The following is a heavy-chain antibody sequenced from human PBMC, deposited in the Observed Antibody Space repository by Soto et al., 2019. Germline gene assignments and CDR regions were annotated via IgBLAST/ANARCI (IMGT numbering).Heavy chain of an antibody. J-gene: IGHJ6*02. CDR1: GFELTSSR. Sequence: PGRSLRLSCVPSGFELTSSRMNWVRQASGKGLEWVASISGSGKDTFYRHSVKGRFAISRDSAGNSLFLRMDSVKVEDTAVYHCARVHLVAGSPFYCAMDVWGPGTAVTVSS. CDR3: ARVHLVAGSPFYCAMDV. CDR2: ISGSGKDT. V-gene: IGHV3-21*01. D-gene: IGHD6-6*01.